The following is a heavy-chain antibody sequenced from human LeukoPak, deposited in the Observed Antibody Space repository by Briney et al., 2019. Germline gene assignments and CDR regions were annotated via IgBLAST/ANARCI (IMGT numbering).Heavy chain of an antibody. CDR2: IRSKIDGGTT. CDR1: GFTFSSYR. J-gene: IGHJ4*02. V-gene: IGHV3-15*01. Sequence: GGSLRLSCAASGFTFSSYRMNWVRQAPGKGLEWVGRIRSKIDGGTTDYAAPVKGRFTISRDDSKNTLYLQMNSLKTEDTAVYYCTTAAVHWGQGTLVTVSS. CDR3: TTAAVH.